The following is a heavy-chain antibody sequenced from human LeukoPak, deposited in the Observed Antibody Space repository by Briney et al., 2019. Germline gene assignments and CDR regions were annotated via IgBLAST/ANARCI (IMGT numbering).Heavy chain of an antibody. V-gene: IGHV4-61*01. Sequence: SETLSLTCTVSGSSVSSGSYYWSWIRQSPGKGLERCGYIYYIGSTSDNPSLKSRVTILVDTSKNQFSLKLSSVTAADTAVYYCARVVIGIATASDFWGQGTLVTVSS. D-gene: IGHD3-22*01. CDR1: GSSVSSGSYY. CDR2: IYYIGST. CDR3: ARVVIGIATASDF. J-gene: IGHJ4*02.